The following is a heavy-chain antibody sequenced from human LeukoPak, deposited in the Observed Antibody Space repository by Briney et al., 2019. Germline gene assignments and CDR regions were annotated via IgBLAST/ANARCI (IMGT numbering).Heavy chain of an antibody. CDR3: AKRVASGSGSSSYYSYYGFDV. Sequence: GGSLRLSCAASGFTFSSYAMSWVRQAPGRGLEWVSSITGSGGSTYYADSVKGRFTISRDNSKTTLYLQMNSLGGEDTAVYYCAKRVASGSGSSSYYSYYGFDVWGQGTTVTVSS. D-gene: IGHD3-10*01. CDR1: GFTFSSYA. V-gene: IGHV3-23*01. J-gene: IGHJ6*02. CDR2: ITGSGGST.